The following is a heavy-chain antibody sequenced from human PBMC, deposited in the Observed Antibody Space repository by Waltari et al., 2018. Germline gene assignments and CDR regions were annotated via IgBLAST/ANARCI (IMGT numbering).Heavy chain of an antibody. D-gene: IGHD4-4*01. Sequence: EVQLLESGGSLVQPGGPLRLSCAAFGFGVSRYSLCGVRQAPGKGPGCVSSISGSGSSTYYADSVQGRFSISRDNSQNLIYLQMNSLRVEDTAMYYCARDGGAGNSDFEYWGQGALVTVSS. CDR1: GFGVSRYS. J-gene: IGHJ4*02. CDR3: ARDGGAGNSDFEY. V-gene: IGHV3-23*01. CDR2: ISGSGSST.